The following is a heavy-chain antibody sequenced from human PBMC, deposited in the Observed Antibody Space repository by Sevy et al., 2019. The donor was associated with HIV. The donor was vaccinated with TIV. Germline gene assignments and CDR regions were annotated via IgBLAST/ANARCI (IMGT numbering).Heavy chain of an antibody. CDR2: IKGKSEGGTT. D-gene: IGHD2-8*02. CDR1: GFTFSNAW. Sequence: GGSLRLSCGASGFTFSNAWMTWVRQAPGKGLEWVGRIKGKSEGGTTDYAQPVKGRFTITKEDSKNTLYQQMNSLKSEDTAVYYCTNKRGYCIAAVCGEYFESWGQGTLVTVSS. V-gene: IGHV3-15*01. J-gene: IGHJ4*02. CDR3: TNKRGYCIAAVCGEYFES.